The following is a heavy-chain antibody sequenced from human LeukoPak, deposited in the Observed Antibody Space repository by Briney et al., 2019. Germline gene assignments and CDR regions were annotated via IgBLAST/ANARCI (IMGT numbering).Heavy chain of an antibody. V-gene: IGHV3-48*03. D-gene: IGHD6-13*01. CDR1: GLTFSNYE. Sequence: GGSLRLSCAASGLTFSNYEMNWVRQAPGKGLEWISYISSASNMIYYAESVKGRFTMSRDNAKNSLDLQMNSLRAKDTAVHYCATASGSWYRYYFDSWGQGTLVTVSS. CDR2: ISSASNMI. J-gene: IGHJ4*02. CDR3: ATASGSWYRYYFDS.